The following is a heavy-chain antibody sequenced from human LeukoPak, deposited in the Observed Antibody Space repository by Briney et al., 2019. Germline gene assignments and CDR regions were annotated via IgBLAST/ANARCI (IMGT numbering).Heavy chain of an antibody. V-gene: IGHV3-48*03. D-gene: IGHD2-15*01. CDR1: GFTFSSYE. J-gene: IGHJ4*02. CDR3: ARGGYCSGGSCRLDY. Sequence: GGSLRLSCAASGFTFSSYEMNWVRQAPGKGLEGVSYISSSGSTIYNADSVRGRFTISRDNAKNSLYLQMNSLRAEDTAVYYCARGGYCSGGSCRLDYWGQGTLVTVSS. CDR2: ISSSGSTI.